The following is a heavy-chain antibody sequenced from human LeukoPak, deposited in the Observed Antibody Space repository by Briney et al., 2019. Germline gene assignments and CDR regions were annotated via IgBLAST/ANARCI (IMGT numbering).Heavy chain of an antibody. J-gene: IGHJ6*04. CDR3: ARDRPKGLLWFGESYGMDV. V-gene: IGHV4-38-2*02. CDR1: GYSISSGYY. CDR2: IYHSGST. D-gene: IGHD3-10*01. Sequence: PSETLSLTCAVSGYSISSGYYWGWIRPPPGKGLEWVGSIYHSGSTYYNPSLKSRVTISVDTSKNQFSLKLSSVTAADTAVYYCARDRPKGLLWFGESYGMDVWGKGTTVTVSS.